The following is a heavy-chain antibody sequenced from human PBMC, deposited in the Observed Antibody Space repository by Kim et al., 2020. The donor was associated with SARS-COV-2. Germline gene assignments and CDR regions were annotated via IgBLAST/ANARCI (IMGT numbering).Heavy chain of an antibody. Sequence: SETLSLTCTVSGGSISSSSYYWGWIRQPPGKGLEWIGSIYYSGSTYYNPSLKSRVTISVDTSKNQFSLKLSSVTAADTAVYYCARTDHLYYYGSGSSHWGQGTLVTVSS. J-gene: IGHJ4*02. V-gene: IGHV4-39*01. CDR1: GGSISSSSYY. CDR3: ARTDHLYYYGSGSSH. D-gene: IGHD3-10*01. CDR2: IYYSGST.